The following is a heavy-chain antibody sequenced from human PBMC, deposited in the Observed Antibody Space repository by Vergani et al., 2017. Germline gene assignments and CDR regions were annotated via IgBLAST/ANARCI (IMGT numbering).Heavy chain of an antibody. Sequence: EVQLVESGGGLVKPGGSLRLSCAASGFTFSSYSMNLVRPAPGRGREWVSSISSSSSYIYYADSVKGLFTIPRDNAKNSSDLQMNSLRAEDTAVYYCARGPTMVRGDFDYWGQGTLVTVSS. V-gene: IGHV3-21*01. D-gene: IGHD3-10*01. CDR3: ARGPTMVRGDFDY. CDR2: ISSSSSYI. J-gene: IGHJ4*02. CDR1: GFTFSSYS.